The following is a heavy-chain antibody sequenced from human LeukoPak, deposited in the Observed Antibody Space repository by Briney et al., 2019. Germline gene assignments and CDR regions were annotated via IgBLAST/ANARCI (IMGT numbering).Heavy chain of an antibody. CDR3: ARHERIVGATRVDWFDP. CDR1: SGSFSSGGYY. D-gene: IGHD1-26*01. Sequence: SETLSLTCTVSSGSFSSGGYYWSWIRQHPGKGLEWIGNIYHTGDTFYNPSLQSRFIISVDTSKNQFSLKLSSVTAADTAVYYCARHERIVGATRVDWFDPWGQGTLVTVSS. CDR2: IYHTGDT. J-gene: IGHJ5*02. V-gene: IGHV4-31*03.